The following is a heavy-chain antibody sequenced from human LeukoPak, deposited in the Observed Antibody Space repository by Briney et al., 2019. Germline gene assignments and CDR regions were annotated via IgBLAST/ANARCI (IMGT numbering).Heavy chain of an antibody. D-gene: IGHD4-17*01. J-gene: IGHJ4*02. CDR1: GYSFTIYW. CDR2: IYSGDSET. CDR3: AKMGAYGDFFDY. Sequence: GESLKISCKASGYSFTIYWIGWVRQMPGKGLEWMGIIYSGDSETRYSPSFQGQVTISADKSISTAYLQWSSLKASDTALYYCAKMGAYGDFFDYWGQGTLVTVSS. V-gene: IGHV5-51*01.